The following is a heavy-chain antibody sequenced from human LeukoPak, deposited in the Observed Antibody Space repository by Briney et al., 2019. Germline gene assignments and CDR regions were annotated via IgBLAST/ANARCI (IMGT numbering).Heavy chain of an antibody. D-gene: IGHD5-18*01. V-gene: IGHV3-21*01. J-gene: IGHJ6*02. CDR3: ARPDEYSYLYGMDV. CDR1: GFTFSSYS. CDR2: IRSSSSYI. Sequence: AGGSLRLSCAASGFTFSSYSMNWVRQAPGKGLEWVSSIRSSSSYIYYADSVKGRFTISRDNAKNSLYLQMNSLRAEDTAVYYCARPDEYSYLYGMDVWGQGTTVTVSS.